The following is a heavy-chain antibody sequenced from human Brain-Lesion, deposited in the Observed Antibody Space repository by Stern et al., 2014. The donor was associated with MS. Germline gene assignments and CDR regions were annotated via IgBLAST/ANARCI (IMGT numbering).Heavy chain of an antibody. CDR2: IYYSGKT. Sequence: VQLVESGPGLVKPSETLSLTCTVAGGSVSSTSYAWAWIRQPPGKGLEWIGTIYYSGKTYYSPSLKSRLTISLDTSKNRFSLQLRSVTAADTAVYYCAGEEDIRYCSGGSCTGNWFDPWGQGTLVTVSS. CDR1: GGSVSSTSYA. V-gene: IGHV4-39*01. CDR3: AGEEDIRYCSGGSCTGNWFDP. D-gene: IGHD2-15*01. J-gene: IGHJ5*02.